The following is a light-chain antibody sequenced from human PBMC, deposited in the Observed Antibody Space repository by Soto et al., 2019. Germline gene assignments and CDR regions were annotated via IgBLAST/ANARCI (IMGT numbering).Light chain of an antibody. J-gene: IGLJ1*01. CDR1: SSDDDGYNY. V-gene: IGLV2-8*01. Sequence: QSALTQPPSASGSPGQSVTISCTGTSSDDDGYNYVSWYQQHPGKAPKLMIYEVSKRPSGVPDRFSGSKSGNTASLTVSWLQAEDEADYYCSSYAGSNNSLYVFGTGTKVTVL. CDR2: EVS. CDR3: SSYAGSNNSLYV.